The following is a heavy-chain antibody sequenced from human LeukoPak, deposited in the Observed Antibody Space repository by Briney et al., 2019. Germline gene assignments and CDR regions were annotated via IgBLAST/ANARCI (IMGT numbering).Heavy chain of an antibody. J-gene: IGHJ4*02. CDR1: GGSMSPYH. Sequence: SETLSLTCTVSGGSMSPYHWGWIRQPPGRGLEWTGYIYYSGSTNYNPSLNSRVTISVDTSRNQFSLRLSSVTAADTAIYYCARAVSGRFDYWGQGTLVTVSS. V-gene: IGHV4-59*08. CDR3: ARAVSGRFDY. CDR2: IYYSGST. D-gene: IGHD6-19*01.